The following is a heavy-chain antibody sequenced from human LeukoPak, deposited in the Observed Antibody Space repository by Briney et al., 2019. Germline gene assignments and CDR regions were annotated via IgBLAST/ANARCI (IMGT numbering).Heavy chain of an antibody. CDR3: ARDMAAAYNWFDP. J-gene: IGHJ5*02. D-gene: IGHD6-13*01. CDR2: IYYSGST. Sequence: PSETLSLTCTVSGGSISSGDYYWSWIRQPQGRGLEWIGYIYYSGSTYYNPSLKSRVTISVDTSKNQFSLKLSSVTAADTAVYYCARDMAAAYNWFDPWGQGTLVTVSS. V-gene: IGHV4-30-4*08. CDR1: GGSISSGDYY.